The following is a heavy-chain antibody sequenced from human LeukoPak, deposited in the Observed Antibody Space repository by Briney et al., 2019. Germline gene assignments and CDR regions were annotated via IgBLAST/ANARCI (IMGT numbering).Heavy chain of an antibody. Sequence: GGSLRLSCAASGFTFSSYWMHWVRQAPGKGLEWVSSISSSSSYIYYADSVKGRFTISRDNAKNSLYLQMNSLRPQDTAVYYCAREPTGYTSGWYRYFQHWGQGSLVTVSS. J-gene: IGHJ1*01. CDR3: AREPTGYTSGWYRYFQH. V-gene: IGHV3-21*01. CDR1: GFTFSSYW. CDR2: ISSSSSYI. D-gene: IGHD6-19*01.